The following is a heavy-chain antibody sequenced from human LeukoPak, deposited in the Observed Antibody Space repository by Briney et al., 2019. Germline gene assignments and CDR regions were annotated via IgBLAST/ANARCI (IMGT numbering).Heavy chain of an antibody. V-gene: IGHV1-69*13. Sequence: ASVKVSCKASGGTFSSYAISWVRQAPGQGLEWMGGIIPIFGTANYAQKFQGRVTITADESTSTAYMELSSLRSEDTAVYYCARGYRSRAYYYDTSGYLSVFDIWGQGTMVTVSS. CDR3: ARGYRSRAYYYDTSGYLSVFDI. CDR2: IIPIFGTA. J-gene: IGHJ3*02. CDR1: GGTFSSYA. D-gene: IGHD3-22*01.